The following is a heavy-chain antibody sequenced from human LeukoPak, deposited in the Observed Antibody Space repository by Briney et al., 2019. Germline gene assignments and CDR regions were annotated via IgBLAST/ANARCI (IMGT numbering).Heavy chain of an antibody. V-gene: IGHV4-38-2*02. Sequence: SETLSLTCTVSGYSISSGYYWGWIRQPPGKGLEWIGSIYHSGSTYYNPSLKSRVTISVDTSKNQFSLKLSSVPAADTAVYYCARRQVYYDSSGHFNWGQGTLVTVSS. CDR2: IYHSGST. CDR3: ARRQVYYDSSGHFN. J-gene: IGHJ4*02. CDR1: GYSISSGYY. D-gene: IGHD3-22*01.